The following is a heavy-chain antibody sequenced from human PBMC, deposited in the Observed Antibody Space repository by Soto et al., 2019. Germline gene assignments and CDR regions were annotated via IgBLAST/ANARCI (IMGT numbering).Heavy chain of an antibody. Sequence: SETLSLTCTVSGDSISGGNYYWTWIRQHPGRGLEWIGYIYYTGTTHYSPSLQSRVTMSVDTSKNQISLTLTSLTPADTAVYFCARLRIATNNYKWFDPWGQGTLVTVSS. D-gene: IGHD2-21*01. V-gene: IGHV4-31*03. CDR1: GDSISGGNYY. CDR3: ARLRIATNNYKWFDP. CDR2: IYYTGTT. J-gene: IGHJ5*02.